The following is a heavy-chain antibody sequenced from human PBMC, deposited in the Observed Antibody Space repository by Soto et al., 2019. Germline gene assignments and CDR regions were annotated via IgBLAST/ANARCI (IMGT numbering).Heavy chain of an antibody. CDR2: IHAGNGNT. CDR1: GYTFTSYA. V-gene: IGHV1-3*01. Sequence: ASVKVSSKASGYTFTSYAMLWVRQAPGQRLEWMGWIHAGNGNTKYSQKFQGRVTITRDTSASTAYMELSSLRSEDTTVYYCARGLYYYYGIDVWGQGTAVTVSS. J-gene: IGHJ6*02. CDR3: ARGLYYYYGIDV.